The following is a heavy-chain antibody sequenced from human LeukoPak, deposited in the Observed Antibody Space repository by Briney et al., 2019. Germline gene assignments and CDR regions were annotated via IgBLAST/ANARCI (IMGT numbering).Heavy chain of an antibody. CDR2: IYYSGST. CDR1: GGSISSYY. J-gene: IGHJ4*02. D-gene: IGHD6-13*01. Sequence: SETLSLTCTVSGGSISSYYWSWIRQPPGKGLEWIGYIYYSGSTNYNPSLKSRVTISVDTSKNQFSLKLSSVTAADTAVYYCARVRGYSSSGEAEYYFDYWGQGTLVTVSS. CDR3: ARVRGYSSSGEAEYYFDY. V-gene: IGHV4-59*01.